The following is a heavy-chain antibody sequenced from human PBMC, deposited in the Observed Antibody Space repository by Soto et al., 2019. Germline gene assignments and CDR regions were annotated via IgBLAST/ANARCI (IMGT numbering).Heavy chain of an antibody. CDR1: GFTVSSNY. CDR3: ARAGYSNYFYYYYYMDV. V-gene: IGHV3-66*01. Sequence: GGSLRLSCGASGFTVSSNYMSWVRQAPGKGLEWVSVIYSGGSTYYADSVKGRFTISRDNSKNTLYLQMNSLRAEDTAVYYCARAGYSNYFYYYYYMDVWGKGTTVTVSS. D-gene: IGHD4-4*01. CDR2: IYSGGST. J-gene: IGHJ6*03.